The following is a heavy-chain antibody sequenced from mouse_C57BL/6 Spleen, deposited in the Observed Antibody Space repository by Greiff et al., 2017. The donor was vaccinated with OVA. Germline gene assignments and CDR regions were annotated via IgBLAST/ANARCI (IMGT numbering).Heavy chain of an antibody. J-gene: IGHJ4*01. CDR2: IRSKSNNYAT. CDR3: VRLVTRYYAMDY. V-gene: IGHV10-1*01. CDR1: GFSFNTYA. Sequence: EVQLVESGGGLVQPKGSLKLSCAASGFSFNTYAMNWVRQAPGKGLEWVARIRSKSNNYATYYADSVKDRFTISRDDSESMLYLQMNNLKTEDTAMYYCVRLVTRYYAMDYWGQGTSVTVSS. D-gene: IGHD2-2*01.